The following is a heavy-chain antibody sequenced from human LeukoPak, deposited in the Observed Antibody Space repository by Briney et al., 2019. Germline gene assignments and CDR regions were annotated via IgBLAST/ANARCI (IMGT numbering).Heavy chain of an antibody. D-gene: IGHD1-26*01. J-gene: IGHJ4*02. CDR1: GITLSYYS. CDR2: ISSSSSYI. V-gene: IGHV3-21*01. CDR3: ARGVGGKWELLGPVDY. Sequence: GGSLRLSCAASGITLSYYSMNWVRQAPGKGLEWVSSISSSSSYIYYADSVKGRSTISRDNAKNSLYLQMNSLRAEDTAVYYCARGVGGKWELLGPVDYWGQGTLVTVSS.